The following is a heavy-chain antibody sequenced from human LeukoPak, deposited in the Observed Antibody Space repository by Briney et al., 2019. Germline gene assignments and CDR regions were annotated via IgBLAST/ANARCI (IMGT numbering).Heavy chain of an antibody. D-gene: IGHD6-13*01. Sequence: GGSLRLSCVSSGFTFSSYWMMWVRQAPGKGLEWVSSISSSSSYIYYADSVKGRFTISRDNAKNSLYLQMNSLRAEDTAVYYCARDLAAAGTFDYWGQGTLVTVSS. CDR2: ISSSSSYI. CDR1: GFTFSSYW. J-gene: IGHJ4*02. CDR3: ARDLAAAGTFDY. V-gene: IGHV3-21*01.